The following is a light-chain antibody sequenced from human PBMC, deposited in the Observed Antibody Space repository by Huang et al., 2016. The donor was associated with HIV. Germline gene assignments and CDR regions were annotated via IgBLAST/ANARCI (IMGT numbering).Light chain of an antibody. Sequence: AIQMTQSPSSLSASVGERVTITCRASQGIRDDLGWYQQKPGKAPKLLVYAASSLQSGVPSRFSGSASVTDFTLTISSLQPEDFATYYCLQDYNYPYTFGQGTKLEIK. CDR1: QGIRDD. CDR3: LQDYNYPYT. CDR2: AAS. J-gene: IGKJ2*01. V-gene: IGKV1-6*01.